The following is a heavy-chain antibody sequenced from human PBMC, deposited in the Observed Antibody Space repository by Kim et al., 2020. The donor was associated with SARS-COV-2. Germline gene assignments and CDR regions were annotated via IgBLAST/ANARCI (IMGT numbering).Heavy chain of an antibody. V-gene: IGHV4-39*07. D-gene: IGHD3-10*01. Sequence: TDYNPSLKSRVTISVDTSKNQFSLRLSSVTAADSAVYYCARVHDYYRAYWGQGTLVTVSS. CDR3: ARVHDYYRAY. J-gene: IGHJ4*02. CDR2: T.